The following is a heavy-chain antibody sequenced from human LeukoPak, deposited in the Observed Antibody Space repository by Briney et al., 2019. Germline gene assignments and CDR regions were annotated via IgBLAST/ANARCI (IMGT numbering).Heavy chain of an antibody. Sequence: GGSLRLSCAASGFTFSNYWMSWVRQTPGKGLEWVANIKQDGSEKCYVDSVKGRFTISRDNAKNSLYLQMNSLRAEDTAVYYCARDRWELLSNSYHYCGLDVWGQGTTVTVSS. CDR3: ARDRWELLSNSYHYCGLDV. J-gene: IGHJ6*02. V-gene: IGHV3-7*01. CDR2: IKQDGSEK. CDR1: GFTFSNYW. D-gene: IGHD2-15*01.